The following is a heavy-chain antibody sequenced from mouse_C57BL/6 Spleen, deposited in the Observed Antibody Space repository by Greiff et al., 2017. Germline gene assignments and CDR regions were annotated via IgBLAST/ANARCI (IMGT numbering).Heavy chain of an antibody. CDR2: IWSGGST. CDR1: GFSLTSYG. CDR3: ARKAGYYGSSYGAMDY. D-gene: IGHD1-1*01. V-gene: IGHV2-2*01. J-gene: IGHJ4*01. Sequence: VQLQQSGPGLVQPSQSLSITCTVSGFSLTSYGVHWVRQSPGKGLEWLGVIWSGGSTDYNAAFISRLSISKDNSKSQVFFKMNSLQADDTAIYYCARKAGYYGSSYGAMDYWGQGTSVTVSS.